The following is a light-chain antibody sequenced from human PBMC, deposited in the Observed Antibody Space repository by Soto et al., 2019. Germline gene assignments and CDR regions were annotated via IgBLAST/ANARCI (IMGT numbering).Light chain of an antibody. CDR2: EVS. V-gene: IGLV2-23*02. Sequence: QSVLTQPASVSGSPGQSITISCTGTSSDVGSYNLVSWYQQHPGKAPKLMIYEVSKRPSGVSNRFSGSKSANTASLTISGLQADDEADYYCGTWDSSLSAGVFGTGTKLTVL. CDR1: SSDVGSYNL. CDR3: GTWDSSLSAGV. J-gene: IGLJ1*01.